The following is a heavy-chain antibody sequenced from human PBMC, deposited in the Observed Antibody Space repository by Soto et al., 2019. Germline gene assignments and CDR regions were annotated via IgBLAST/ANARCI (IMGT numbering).Heavy chain of an antibody. CDR1: EFTVGNNY. CDR3: MNRPRA. V-gene: IGHV3-66*01. Sequence: EVQLVESGGGLVQPGGSLRLSCAASEFTVGNNYMSWVRQAPGKGLEWVSLIYSNGDTRYADYVRGRFTISRDSSKNILYLQMNSLRAADTAIYYCMNRPRAWGRGTLVTVSS. J-gene: IGHJ5*02. CDR2: IYSNGDT. D-gene: IGHD6-6*01.